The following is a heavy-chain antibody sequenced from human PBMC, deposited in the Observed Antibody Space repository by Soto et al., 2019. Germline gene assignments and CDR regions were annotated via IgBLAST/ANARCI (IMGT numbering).Heavy chain of an antibody. CDR1: GFTFSNYG. Sequence: PGGSLRLSCAASGFTFSNYGMHWVRQAPGKGLEWVAVISYDGNNRYYGDSVKGRFTISRDNSKNTVYLQMNSLRVEDTAVYYCASTWSGYYYFDSWGHGTLVTVSS. V-gene: IGHV3-30*03. CDR3: ASTWSGYYYFDS. CDR2: ISYDGNNR. J-gene: IGHJ4*03. D-gene: IGHD3-3*01.